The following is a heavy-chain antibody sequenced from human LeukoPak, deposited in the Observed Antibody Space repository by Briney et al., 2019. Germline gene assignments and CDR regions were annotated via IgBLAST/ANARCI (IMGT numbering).Heavy chain of an antibody. D-gene: IGHD3-3*01. V-gene: IGHV3-30-3*01. CDR2: ISYDGSNK. CDR1: GFTFSSYA. J-gene: IGHJ4*02. CDR3: ARDYTYDFWSSSYYFDY. Sequence: GGSLRLSCAASGFTFSSYAMHWVRQAPGKGLEWVAVISYDGSNKYYADSVKGRFTISRDNSKNTLYLQMSSLRAEDTAVYYCARDYTYDFWSSSYYFDYWGQGTLVTVSS.